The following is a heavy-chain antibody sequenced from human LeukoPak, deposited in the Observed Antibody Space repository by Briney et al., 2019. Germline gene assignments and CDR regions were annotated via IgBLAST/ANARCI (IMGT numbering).Heavy chain of an antibody. CDR2: IWYDGSNK. CDR3: ARDRGSWRYFDY. Sequence: GGSLRLSCAASGFTFSSYGMHWVRQAPGKGLEWVAVIWYDGSNKYYADSVKGRFTISRDNSKNTLYLQMNSLRAEDTAVNYCARDRGSWRYFDYWGQGTLVTVSS. V-gene: IGHV3-33*01. CDR1: GFTFSSYG. J-gene: IGHJ4*02. D-gene: IGHD1-26*01.